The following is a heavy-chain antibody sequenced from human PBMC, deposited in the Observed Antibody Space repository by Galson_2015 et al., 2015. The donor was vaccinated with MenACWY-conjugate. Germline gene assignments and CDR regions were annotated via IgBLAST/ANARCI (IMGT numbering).Heavy chain of an antibody. V-gene: IGHV3-21*01. J-gene: IGHJ6*04. D-gene: IGHD4-17*01. CDR1: GFIFSSYS. CDR3: AREGVTINYGMDV. CDR2: ISSSSNYI. Sequence: SLRLSCAASGFIFSSYSMNWVRQAPGRELEWVSSISSSSNYIYYTDSVKGRFSISRDNAKNSLYLQMNSMRGEDTAVYYCAREGVTINYGMDVWGEGTTVTVSS.